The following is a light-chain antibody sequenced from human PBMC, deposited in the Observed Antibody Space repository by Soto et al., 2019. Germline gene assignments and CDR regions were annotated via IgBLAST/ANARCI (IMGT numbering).Light chain of an antibody. CDR3: QQRRSWQVT. V-gene: IGKV3-11*01. Sequence: EIVLTQSPATLSLSPGERATLSCRASQSVSSYLAWYQQKPGQAPRLLIYGASTRATGIPARFSGSGSGTNFTLTISSLEPEDFAVYYCQQRRSWQVTFGQGTRLEI. CDR2: GAS. CDR1: QSVSSY. J-gene: IGKJ5*01.